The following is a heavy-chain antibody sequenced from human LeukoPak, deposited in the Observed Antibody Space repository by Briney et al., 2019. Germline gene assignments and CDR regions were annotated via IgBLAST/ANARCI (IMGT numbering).Heavy chain of an antibody. CDR3: AREPGGSSSAAFDI. D-gene: IGHD6-6*01. Sequence: SVKVSCKASGGTFSSYAISWVRQAPGQGLEWMGGIIPIFGTANYAQKFQGRVTITTDESTSTAYMELSSLRSEDTAVYYCAREPGGSSSAAFDIWGQGTMVTVSS. V-gene: IGHV1-69*05. CDR2: IIPIFGTA. J-gene: IGHJ3*02. CDR1: GGTFSSYA.